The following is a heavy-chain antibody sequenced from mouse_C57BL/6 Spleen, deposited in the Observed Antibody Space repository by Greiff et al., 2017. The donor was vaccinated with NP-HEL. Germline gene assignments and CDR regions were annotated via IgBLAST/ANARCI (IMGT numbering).Heavy chain of an antibody. Sequence: EVQLQQSGPELVKPGASVKISCKASGYTFTDYYMNWVKQSHGKSLEWIGDINPNNGGTSYNQKFKGKATLNVDKSSSTAYMELRSLTSEDSAVYYCARGGKWYPFADWGQGTLVTVSA. V-gene: IGHV1-26*01. CDR3: ARGGKWYPFAD. CDR1: GYTFTDYY. J-gene: IGHJ3*01. CDR2: INPNNGGT. D-gene: IGHD2-1*01.